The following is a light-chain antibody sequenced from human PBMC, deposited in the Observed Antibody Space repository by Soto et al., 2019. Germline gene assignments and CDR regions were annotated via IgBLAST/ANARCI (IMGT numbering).Light chain of an antibody. CDR1: SSNIGAGYD. J-gene: IGLJ1*01. Sequence: VLTQPPSVSGAPGQRVTISCTGSSSNIGAGYDVHWYQHLPGTAPKLLIFGNSNRPSGVPDRFSGSKSGTSASLAITGLQAEDEADYYCQSHDTSLSGFYVFGTGTKVTVL. CDR3: QSHDTSLSGFYV. CDR2: GNS. V-gene: IGLV1-40*01.